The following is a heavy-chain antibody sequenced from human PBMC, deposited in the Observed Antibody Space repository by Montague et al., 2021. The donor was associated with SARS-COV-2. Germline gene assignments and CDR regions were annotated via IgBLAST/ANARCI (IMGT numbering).Heavy chain of an antibody. D-gene: IGHD2-15*01. V-gene: IGHV4-39*01. CDR1: GDSVKTNLYY. CDR3: ANAERCSSGSSSSPFDS. J-gene: IGHJ4*02. CDR2: IYYTGTT. Sequence: SETLSLTCTVSGDSVKTNLYYWGWIRQPPGKGLEWIGNIYYTGTTYYNPSLKSRVTMSVDTSKNQFSLKLTSVTAADTAVYYCANAERCSSGSSSSPFDSWGQGSLVTVSS.